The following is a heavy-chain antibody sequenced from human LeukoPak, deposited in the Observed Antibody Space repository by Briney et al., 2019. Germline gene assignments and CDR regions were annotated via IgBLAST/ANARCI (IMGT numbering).Heavy chain of an antibody. CDR1: GGSFSGYY. V-gene: IGHV4-34*01. CDR2: INHSGST. CDR3: ARGYCSGGSCYHDYYYMDV. D-gene: IGHD2-15*01. J-gene: IGHJ6*03. Sequence: PSETLSLTCAVYGGSFSGYYWSWIRQPPGKGLEWIGEINHSGSTNYNPSLKSRVTISVDTSKNQFSLKLSSVTAADTAVYYCARGYCSGGSCYHDYYYMDVWGKGTTVTVSS.